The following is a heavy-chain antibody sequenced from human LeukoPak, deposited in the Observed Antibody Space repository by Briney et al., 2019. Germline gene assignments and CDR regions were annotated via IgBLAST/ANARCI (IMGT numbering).Heavy chain of an antibody. D-gene: IGHD3-3*01. V-gene: IGHV1-8*01. CDR2: MNPNSGGT. J-gene: IGHJ6*02. CDR1: GYTFTTYD. CDR3: ARGAIFGVTPRGYGMDV. Sequence: ASVKVSCKASGYTFTTYDINWVRQAPGQGLEWVAWMNPNSGGTVYAQNFQGRVTLARDTSIGTAYMELNSLTSEDTAVYYCARGAIFGVTPRGYGMDVWGQGTTVTVSS.